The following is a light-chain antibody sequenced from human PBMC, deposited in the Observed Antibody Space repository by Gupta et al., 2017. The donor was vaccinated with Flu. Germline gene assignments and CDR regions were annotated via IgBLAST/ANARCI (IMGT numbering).Light chain of an antibody. CDR2: EVS. CDR1: SSDVGYYDY. V-gene: IGLV2-14*01. CDR3: TSYTSSNTVVV. Sequence: QSALTQPASVSGSPGQSITISCTGTSSDVGYYDYVSWYQQHPGRAPKLMISEVSNRPSGVSSRFSGSKSGNTASLTIAGLQAEDEADYYCTSYTSSNTVVVFGGGTRLTVL. J-gene: IGLJ3*02.